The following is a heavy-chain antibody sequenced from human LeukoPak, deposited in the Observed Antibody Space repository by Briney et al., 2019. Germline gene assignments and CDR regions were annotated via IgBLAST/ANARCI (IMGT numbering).Heavy chain of an antibody. CDR2: IDQNGNT. CDR3: ARDQVAAAGKVDP. CDR1: GGSIRSNSY. D-gene: IGHD6-13*01. V-gene: IGHV4-39*02. Sequence: SETLSLTCSVSGGSIRSNSYWGWVRQPPGKGLEWIGTIDQNGNTYFDPSFQSRVTISVDTSKNQFSLRLNSITAADTATYYCARDQVAAAGKVDPWGQGTQVTVSS. J-gene: IGHJ5*02.